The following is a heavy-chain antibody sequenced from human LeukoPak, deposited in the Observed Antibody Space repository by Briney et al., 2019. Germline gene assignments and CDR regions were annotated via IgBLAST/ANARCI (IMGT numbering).Heavy chain of an antibody. D-gene: IGHD1-20*01. J-gene: IGHJ4*02. CDR1: GFTFSNAW. Sequence: GGSLRLSCAASGFTFSNAWMSWVRQAPGKGLEWVGRIKSKTDGGTTDYAAPVKGRFTISRDDSKNTLYLQMNSPKTEDTAVYYCTTGGLNWNDEGPGYWGQGTLVTVSS. CDR2: IKSKTDGGTT. CDR3: TTGGLNWNDEGPGY. V-gene: IGHV3-15*01.